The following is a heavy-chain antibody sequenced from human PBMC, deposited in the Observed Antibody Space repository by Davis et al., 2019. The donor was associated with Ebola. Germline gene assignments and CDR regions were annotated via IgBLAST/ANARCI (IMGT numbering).Heavy chain of an antibody. J-gene: IGHJ4*02. CDR3: AKDEDFWSGYGFDY. D-gene: IGHD3-3*01. V-gene: IGHV3-30*18. Sequence: GESLKISCAASGFTFSSYGMHWVRQAPGKGLEWVAVISYDGSNKYYADFVKGRFTISRDNSKNTLYLQMNSLGAEDTAVYYCAKDEDFWSGYGFDYWGQGTLVTVSS. CDR2: ISYDGSNK. CDR1: GFTFSSYG.